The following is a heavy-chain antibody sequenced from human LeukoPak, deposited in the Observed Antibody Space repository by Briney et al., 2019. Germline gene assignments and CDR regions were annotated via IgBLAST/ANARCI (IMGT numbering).Heavy chain of an antibody. CDR1: GGSISSYY. Sequence: SETLSLTCTVSGGSISSYYWSWIRQPAGKGLEWIGRIYTSGSTNYNPSLKSRVTMSVDTSKNQFSLKLSSVTAADTAVYYCARDTCSGGSCYSNRWLVWFDPWGQGTLVTVSS. CDR2: IYTSGST. V-gene: IGHV4-4*07. D-gene: IGHD2-15*01. J-gene: IGHJ5*02. CDR3: ARDTCSGGSCYSNRWLVWFDP.